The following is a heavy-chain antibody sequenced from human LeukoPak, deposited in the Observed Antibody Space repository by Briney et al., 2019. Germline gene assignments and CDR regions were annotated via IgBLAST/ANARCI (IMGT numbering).Heavy chain of an antibody. CDR2: IIPIFGTA. D-gene: IGHD3-16*02. J-gene: IGHJ4*02. CDR3: ARGYDYVWGSYRPD. Sequence: SVKVSCKASGGTFSSYAISWVRQAPGQGLEWMGGIIPIFGTANYAQKFQGRVTITADESTSTAYMELSSLRSEDTAAYYCARGYDYVWGSYRPDWGQGTLVTVSS. CDR1: GGTFSSYA. V-gene: IGHV1-69*01.